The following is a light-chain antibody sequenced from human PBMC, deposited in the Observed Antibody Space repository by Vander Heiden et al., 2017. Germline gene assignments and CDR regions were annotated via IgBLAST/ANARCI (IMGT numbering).Light chain of an antibody. CDR2: GAS. J-gene: IGKJ4*01. Sequence: EIVMTQSPATLSVSPGERATLSCRASQSVSSSIAWYQQKPGQAPGLLMYGASTRAIGIPGKFSGSGSGTEFTRTISSLQSEDFAVYHCQQYNNWPLTFGGGTKVEI. V-gene: IGKV3-15*01. CDR3: QQYNNWPLT. CDR1: QSVSSS.